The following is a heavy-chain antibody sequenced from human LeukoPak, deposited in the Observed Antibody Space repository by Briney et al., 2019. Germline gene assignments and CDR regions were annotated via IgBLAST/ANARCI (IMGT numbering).Heavy chain of an antibody. CDR2: MSTYTGAT. CDR1: GYTLTGYY. CDR3: ARRLHSGYDDS. Sequence: GASVKVSCKASGYTLTGYYMHWVRQAPGQGLEWMGWMSTYTGATDYAQKFQGRVTMTTDTSTTTAYLELKRLRSDDTAVYYCARRLHSGYDDSWGQGTLVTVSS. V-gene: IGHV1-18*04. J-gene: IGHJ4*02. D-gene: IGHD5-12*01.